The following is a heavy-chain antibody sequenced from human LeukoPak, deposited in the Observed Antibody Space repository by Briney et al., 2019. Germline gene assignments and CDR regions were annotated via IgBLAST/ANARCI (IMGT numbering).Heavy chain of an antibody. CDR2: IYYSGST. CDR1: GGSISSSSYY. D-gene: IGHD2-15*01. V-gene: IGHV4-39*01. CDR3: ARAQYCSGGSCYSDAFDI. J-gene: IGHJ3*02. Sequence: KTSETLSLTCTVSGGSISSSSYYWGWIRQPPGKGLEWIGSIYYSGSTYYNPSLKSRVTISVDTSKNQFSLKLSSVTAADTAVYYCARAQYCSGGSCYSDAFDIWGQGTMVTVSS.